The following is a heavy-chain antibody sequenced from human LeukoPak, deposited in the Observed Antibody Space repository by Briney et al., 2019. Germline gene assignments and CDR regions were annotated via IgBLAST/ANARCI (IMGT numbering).Heavy chain of an antibody. CDR1: GFTFTTHA. D-gene: IGHD6-19*01. CDR3: ARDWGSGWYFDY. Sequence: GGSLRLSCAASGFTFTTHAMNWVRQAPGKGLEWVSVISSRGGSTYYADSVKGRFTISRDNSKNTLYLGMNSLRVEDTAVYYCARDWGSGWYFDYWGQGTLVTVSS. CDR2: ISSRGGST. V-gene: IGHV3-23*01. J-gene: IGHJ4*02.